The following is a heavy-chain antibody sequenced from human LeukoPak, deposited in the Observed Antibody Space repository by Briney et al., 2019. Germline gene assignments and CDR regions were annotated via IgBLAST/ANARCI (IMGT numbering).Heavy chain of an antibody. CDR3: ARDIVVVKNNWFDP. CDR2: IYTSGST. J-gene: IGHJ5*02. D-gene: IGHD3-22*01. V-gene: IGHV4-61*02. Sequence: SETLSLTCTVSGGSISSGSYYWSWIWQPAGKGLEWIGRIYTSGSTNYNPSLKSRVTIPVDTSKNQFSLKLRSVTAADTAVYYCARDIVVVKNNWFDPWGQGTLVTGSS. CDR1: GGSISSGSYY.